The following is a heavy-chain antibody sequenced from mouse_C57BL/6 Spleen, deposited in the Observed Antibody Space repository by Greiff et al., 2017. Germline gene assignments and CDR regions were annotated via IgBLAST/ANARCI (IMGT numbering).Heavy chain of an antibody. Sequence: QVQLQQPGAELVRPGASVKLSCKASGYTFTSYWMHWVQQRPIQGLEWIGNIDPSDSETHYNQKFKDKATFTVDKSASTAYMQLSSLTSEDSAVYYCAAYYSNYGWYFDVWGKGTTVTVSA. D-gene: IGHD2-5*01. CDR2: IDPSDSET. V-gene: IGHV1-52*01. CDR3: AAYYSNYGWYFDV. J-gene: IGHJ1*03. CDR1: GYTFTSYW.